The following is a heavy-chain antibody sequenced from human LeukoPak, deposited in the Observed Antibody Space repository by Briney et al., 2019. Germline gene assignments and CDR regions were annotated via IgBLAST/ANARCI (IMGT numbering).Heavy chain of an antibody. CDR3: ARGPIQLWIHNAMDV. D-gene: IGHD5-18*01. CDR1: GFTFSSYA. J-gene: IGHJ6*02. CDR2: IRSKAYRGTT. Sequence: TGGSLRLSCAASGFTFSSYAMSWVRQAPGKGLEWVGFIRSKAYRGTTEYAASVKGRFTISRDDSASIAYLQMNSLKTEDTALYYCARGPIQLWIHNAMDVWGQGTTVTVSS. V-gene: IGHV3-49*04.